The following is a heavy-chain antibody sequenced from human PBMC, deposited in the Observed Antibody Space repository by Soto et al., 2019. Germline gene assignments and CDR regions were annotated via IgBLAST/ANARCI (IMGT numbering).Heavy chain of an antibody. CDR3: ARRQWLRIFDC. V-gene: IGHV1-18*01. CDR1: GYTFTSYG. J-gene: IGHJ4*02. CDR2: ISAYSGNT. Sequence: ASAKVSCKASGYTFTSYGISGVRQAPGQGLEWMGWISAYSGNTNYAQKLQGRVTMTTDTSTSTAYMELRSLRSDDTAVYYCARRQWLRIFDCWGQGTLVTVSS. D-gene: IGHD5-12*01.